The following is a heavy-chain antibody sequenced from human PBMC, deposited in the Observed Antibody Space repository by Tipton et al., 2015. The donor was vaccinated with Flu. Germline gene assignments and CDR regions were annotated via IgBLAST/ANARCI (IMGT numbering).Heavy chain of an antibody. D-gene: IGHD3-22*01. CDR2: IYYSGST. CDR1: GGSISSYY. J-gene: IGHJ1*01. V-gene: IGHV4-59*01. Sequence: TLSLTCTVSGGSISSYYWSWIRQPPGKGLEWIGYIYYSGSTNYNPSLKSRVTISVDTSKNQFSLKLSSVTAADTAVYYCARGDYDSSGYHSKYFQPWGQGTLVPVSS. CDR3: ARGDYDSSGYHSKYFQP.